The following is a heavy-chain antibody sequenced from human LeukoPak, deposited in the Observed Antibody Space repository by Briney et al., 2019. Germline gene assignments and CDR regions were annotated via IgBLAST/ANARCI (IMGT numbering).Heavy chain of an antibody. CDR2: IYYSGST. J-gene: IGHJ4*02. Sequence: SETLSPTCTVSGGSISSYYWSWIRQPPGKGLEWIGYIYYSGSTNYNPSLKSRVTISVDTSKNQFSLKLSSVTAADTAVYYCARDLLLGSSWYFDYWGQGTLVTVSS. CDR1: GGSISSYY. V-gene: IGHV4-59*12. CDR3: ARDLLLGSSWYFDY. D-gene: IGHD6-13*01.